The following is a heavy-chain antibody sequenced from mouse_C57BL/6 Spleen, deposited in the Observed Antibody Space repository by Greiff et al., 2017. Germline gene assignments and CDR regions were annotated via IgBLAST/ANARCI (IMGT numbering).Heavy chain of an antibody. Sequence: QVHVKQSGAELVRPGASVTLSCKASGYTFTDYEMHWVKQTPVHGLEWIGAIDPETGGTAYNQKFKGKAILTADKSSSTAFMGLRSLTSEDSSVYYCTRTDSNYWYCEGWGTGTTVTVSS. CDR1: GYTFTDYE. CDR2: IDPETGGT. J-gene: IGHJ1*03. D-gene: IGHD2-5*01. V-gene: IGHV1-15*01. CDR3: TRTDSNYWYCEG.